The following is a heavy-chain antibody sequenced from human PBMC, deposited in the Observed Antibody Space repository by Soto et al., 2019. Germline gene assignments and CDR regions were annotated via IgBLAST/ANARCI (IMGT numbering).Heavy chain of an antibody. V-gene: IGHV2-5*01. Sequence: FRPKLVNPTQTLTLTCAFSGFSLTTSGEGVGWIRPPPGKALEWLAHIYWSGDEHYRPSLKSRLSITKDASKVRVVLIMTNMDPVDTATYYCARGVATRPVFAFDIWGQGTMVTVS. CDR2: IYWSGDE. CDR3: ARGVATRPVFAFDI. D-gene: IGHD6-6*01. CDR1: GFSLTTSGEG. J-gene: IGHJ3*02.